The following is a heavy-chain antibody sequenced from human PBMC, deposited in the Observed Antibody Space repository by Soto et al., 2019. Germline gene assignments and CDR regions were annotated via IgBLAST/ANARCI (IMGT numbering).Heavy chain of an antibody. J-gene: IGHJ4*02. Sequence: ASVKVSCKASGYALTSYYMHWVRQAPGQGLEWMGIINPSGGSTSYAQKFQGRVTMTRDTSTSTVYMELSSLRSEDTAVYYCARYYHQTYSSSWYLHYWGQGTLVTVSS. CDR2: INPSGGST. CDR3: ARYYHQTYSSSWYLHY. V-gene: IGHV1-46*03. D-gene: IGHD6-13*01. CDR1: GYALTSYY.